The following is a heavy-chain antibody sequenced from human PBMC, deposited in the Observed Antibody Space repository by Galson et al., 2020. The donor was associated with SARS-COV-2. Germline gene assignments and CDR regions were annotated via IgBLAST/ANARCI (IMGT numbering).Heavy chain of an antibody. CDR1: GGSISTTTYF. D-gene: IGHD7-27*01. J-gene: IGHJ4*02. V-gene: IGHV4-39*07. CDR2: ISYSGTT. CDR3: ARGARANWGTFDY. Sequence: SETLSLTCTVPGGSISTTTYFWGWIRQPPGQGLEWIVTISYSGTTYYNLSRRSRVTISVDTSKNQFSLTLSSVTAADTAVYYCARGARANWGTFDYWGQGNLVIVSS.